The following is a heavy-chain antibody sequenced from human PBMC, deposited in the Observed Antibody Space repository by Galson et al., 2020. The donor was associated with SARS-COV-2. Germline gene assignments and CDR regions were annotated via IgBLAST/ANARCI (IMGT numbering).Heavy chain of an antibody. CDR3: ARDPLWFGELFYLGAQGYYYGMDV. CDR1: GYTFTGYY. V-gene: IGHV1-2*02. CDR2: INPNSGGT. D-gene: IGHD3-10*01. J-gene: IGHJ6*02. Sequence: ASVKVSCKASGYTFTGYYMHWVRQAPGQGLEWMGWINPNSGGTNYAQKFQGRVTMTRDTSISTAYMELSRLRSDDTAVYYCARDPLWFGELFYLGAQGYYYGMDVWGQVTTVTVSS.